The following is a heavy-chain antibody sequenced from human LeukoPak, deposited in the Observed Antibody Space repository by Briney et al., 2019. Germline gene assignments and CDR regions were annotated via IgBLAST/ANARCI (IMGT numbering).Heavy chain of an antibody. CDR3: TGDSAVVAFDV. J-gene: IGHJ3*01. CDR2: ITGNSDTI. V-gene: IGHV3-48*04. CDR1: DFPFNPYT. D-gene: IGHD6-6*01. Sequence: GGSLRLSCTASDFPFNPYTMHWVRQAPGKGLEWISYITGNSDTIYYADSVEGRFTISRDNAKNSLFLQMSSLRAEDTALYYCTGDSAVVAFDVWGQETLVSVSS.